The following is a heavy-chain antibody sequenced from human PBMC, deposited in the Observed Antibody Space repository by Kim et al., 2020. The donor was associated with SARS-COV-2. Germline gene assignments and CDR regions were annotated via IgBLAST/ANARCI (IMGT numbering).Heavy chain of an antibody. J-gene: IGHJ4*02. CDR1: GGSFSGYY. D-gene: IGHD3-3*01. V-gene: IGHV4-34*01. Sequence: SETLSLTCAVYGGSFSGYYWSWIRQPPGKGLEWIGEINHSGSTNYNPSLKSRVTISVDTSKNQFSLKLSSVTAAGTAVYYCARSLSAYYDFWSGYRPPGYWGQGTLVTVSS. CDR3: ARSLSAYYDFWSGYRPPGY. CDR2: INHSGST.